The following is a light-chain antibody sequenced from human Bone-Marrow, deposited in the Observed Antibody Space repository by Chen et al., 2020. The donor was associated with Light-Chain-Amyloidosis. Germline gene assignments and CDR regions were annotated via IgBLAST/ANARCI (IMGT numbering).Light chain of an antibody. Sequence: SYVLTQPSSVSVAPGQTATIACGGNNIGPTSVHWYQQTSGQAPLLVVYDDSDRPSGIPERLSGSNSGNTATLTISRVEAGDEADYYCQVWDRSSDRPVFGGGTKLTVL. V-gene: IGLV3-21*02. CDR1: NIGPTS. J-gene: IGLJ3*02. CDR3: QVWDRSSDRPV. CDR2: DDS.